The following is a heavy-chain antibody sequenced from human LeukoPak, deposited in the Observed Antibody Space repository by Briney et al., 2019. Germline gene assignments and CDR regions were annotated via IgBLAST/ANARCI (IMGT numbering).Heavy chain of an antibody. CDR1: GYTFTSYY. D-gene: IGHD6-13*01. V-gene: IGHV1-46*01. J-gene: IGHJ5*02. CDR3: ARNKLLGGIAAAGSNWFDP. Sequence: ASVKVSCKASGYTFTSYYMHWVRQAPGQGLEWMGIINPSGGSTSYAQNLQGRVTMTTDTSTSTAYMELRSLRSDDTAVYYCARNKLLGGIAAAGSNWFDPWGQGTLVTVSS. CDR2: INPSGGST.